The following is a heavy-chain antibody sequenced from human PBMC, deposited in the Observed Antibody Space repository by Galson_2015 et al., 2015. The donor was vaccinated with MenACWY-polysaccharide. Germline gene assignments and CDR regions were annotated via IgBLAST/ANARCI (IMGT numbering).Heavy chain of an antibody. V-gene: IGHV3-7*01. CDR3: ARERWVRGVFFDQ. D-gene: IGHD3-10*01. Sequence: SLRLSCAASGFTFSNFWISWVRQAPGKELEWVASIKQNGSEKYLVDSVKGRFTISGDNAENSLFLQMNSLRAEDTAVYYCARERWVRGVFFDQWGQGTLVTVSS. J-gene: IGHJ4*02. CDR1: GFTFSNFW. CDR2: IKQNGSEK.